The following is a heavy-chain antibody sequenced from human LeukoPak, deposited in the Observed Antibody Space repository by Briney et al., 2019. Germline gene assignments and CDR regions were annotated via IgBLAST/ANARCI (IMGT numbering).Heavy chain of an antibody. CDR2: ISWNSGSI. Sequence: GGSLGLSCAASGFTFDDYAMHWVRQAPGKGLEWVSGISWNSGSIGYADSVKGRFTISRDNAKNSLYLQMNSLRAEDTALYYCAKDISGSYYRYFDYWGQGTLVTVSS. D-gene: IGHD1-26*01. CDR3: AKDISGSYYRYFDY. V-gene: IGHV3-9*01. J-gene: IGHJ4*02. CDR1: GFTFDDYA.